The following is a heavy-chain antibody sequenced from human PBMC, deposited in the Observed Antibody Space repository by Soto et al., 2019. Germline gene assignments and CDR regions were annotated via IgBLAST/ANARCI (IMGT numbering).Heavy chain of an antibody. CDR2: INPSGGST. Sequence: PRASVKVSCKASGYTFTIYYMHWVLQAPGQGLEWMGIINPSGGSTSYAQKFQGRVTMTRDTSTSTVYMELSSLRSEDTAVYYCARAGDDCSTTNCYMIDYWGRGTLVTVSS. CDR1: GYTFTIYY. V-gene: IGHV1-46*01. D-gene: IGHD2-2*02. CDR3: ARAGDDCSTTNCYMIDY. J-gene: IGHJ4*02.